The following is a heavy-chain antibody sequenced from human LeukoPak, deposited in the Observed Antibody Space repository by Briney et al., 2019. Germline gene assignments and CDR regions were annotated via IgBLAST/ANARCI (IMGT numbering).Heavy chain of an antibody. D-gene: IGHD6-13*01. J-gene: IGHJ4*02. V-gene: IGHV3-23*01. CDR3: AKGRGSLETYYFDY. CDR1: GFTFSSYA. Sequence: PGGSLRLSCAASGFTFSSYAMTWVRQAPGKGLEWVSGISGSGGSTYYADSVKGRFTISRDNSKNTLYLQLNSLRAEDTAVYYCAKGRGSLETYYFDYWGQGTLVAVSS. CDR2: ISGSGGST.